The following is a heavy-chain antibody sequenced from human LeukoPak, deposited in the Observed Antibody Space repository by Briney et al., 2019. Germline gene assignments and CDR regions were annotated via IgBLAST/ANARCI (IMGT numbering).Heavy chain of an antibody. CDR2: IYSSGST. J-gene: IGHJ5*02. Sequence: SQTLSLTCAVSGGSISSGGYSWSWIRQPPGKGLEWIGYIYSSGSTYYNPSLKSRVTISVDTSKNQFSLKLSSVTAADTAVYYCARGGGFTYYDSLTGHNWFDPWGQGTLVTVSS. CDR1: GGSISSGGYS. V-gene: IGHV4-30-4*07. CDR3: ARGGGFTYYDSLTGHNWFDP. D-gene: IGHD3-9*01.